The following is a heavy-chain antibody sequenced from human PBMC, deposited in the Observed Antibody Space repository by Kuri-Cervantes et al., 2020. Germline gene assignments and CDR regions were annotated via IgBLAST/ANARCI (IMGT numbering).Heavy chain of an antibody. CDR3: ARATMVRGVMVGYFDY. J-gene: IGHJ4*02. V-gene: IGHV1-3*01. CDR2: INAGNGNT. CDR1: GYTFTTYG. Sequence: SVKVSCKTSGYTFTTYGIHWVRQAPGQRLEWMGWINAGNGNTKYSQKSQGRVTITRDTSASTAYMELSSLRSEDTAVYYCARATMVRGVMVGYFDYWGQGTLVTVSS. D-gene: IGHD3-10*01.